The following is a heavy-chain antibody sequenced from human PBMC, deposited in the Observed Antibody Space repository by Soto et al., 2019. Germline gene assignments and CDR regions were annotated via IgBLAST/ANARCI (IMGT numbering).Heavy chain of an antibody. Sequence: QVQLVESGGGVVQPGRSLRLSCAASGFTFSSYGMHWVRQAPGKGLEWVAVIWYDGSNKYYADSVKGRFTISRDNSKNTRYLQMNSLSADDTAVYYCARDALGYCSSTSCHDAFDIWGQGTMVAVSS. CDR3: ARDALGYCSSTSCHDAFDI. CDR1: GFTFSSYG. D-gene: IGHD2-2*01. J-gene: IGHJ3*02. CDR2: IWYDGSNK. V-gene: IGHV3-33*01.